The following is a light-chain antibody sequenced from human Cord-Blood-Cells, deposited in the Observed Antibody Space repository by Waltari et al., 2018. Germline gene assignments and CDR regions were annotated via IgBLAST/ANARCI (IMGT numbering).Light chain of an antibody. J-gene: IGKJ2*01. V-gene: IGKV3-20*01. CDR1: QSVSSSY. Sequence: EIVLTQSPGTLSLSPGERATLSCRASQSVSSSYLAWYQQKPGQAPRLLIYGASSRATGILDRFSGSGSETDFTLTISRLEPEDFAVYYCQQYGSSPYTFGQGTKLEIK. CDR3: QQYGSSPYT. CDR2: GAS.